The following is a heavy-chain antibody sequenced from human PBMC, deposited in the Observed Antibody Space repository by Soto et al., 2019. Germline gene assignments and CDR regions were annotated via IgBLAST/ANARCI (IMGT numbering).Heavy chain of an antibody. CDR1: GGSFSGYY. CDR3: ASLGRYSSGWYVEDFDY. D-gene: IGHD6-19*01. J-gene: IGHJ4*02. V-gene: IGHV4-34*01. CDR2: INHSGST. Sequence: QVQLQQWGAGLLKPSETLSLTCAVYGGSFSGYYWSWIRQPPGKGLEWMGEINHSGSTNYNPSLKSRVTISVDTSKNQFSLKLSSVTAADTAVYYCASLGRYSSGWYVEDFDYWGQGTLVTVSS.